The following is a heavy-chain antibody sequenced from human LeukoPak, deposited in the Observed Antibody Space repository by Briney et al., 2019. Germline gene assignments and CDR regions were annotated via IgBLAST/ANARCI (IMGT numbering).Heavy chain of an antibody. D-gene: IGHD3-10*01. CDR2: IASDGSST. CDR3: AKLLWFGELFPLDY. J-gene: IGHJ4*02. CDR1: GFTFSSYW. Sequence: GGSLRLSCAASGFTFSSYWMNWVRQAPGKGLVWVSRIASDGSSTTYADSVKGRFTISRDNSKNTLYLQMNSLRAEDTAVYYCAKLLWFGELFPLDYWGQGTLVTVSS. V-gene: IGHV3-74*01.